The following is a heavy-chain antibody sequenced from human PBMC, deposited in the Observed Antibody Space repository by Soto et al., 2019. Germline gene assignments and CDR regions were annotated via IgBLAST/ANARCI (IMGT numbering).Heavy chain of an antibody. CDR3: AGGKKSIAAAGPYYYYGMDV. Sequence: SVKVSCKASGGTFSSYAISWVRQAPGQGLEWMGGIIPIFGTANYAQKFQGRVTITADKSTSTAYMELSSLRSEDTAVYYCAGGKKSIAAAGPYYYYGMDVWGQGTTVTVSS. J-gene: IGHJ6*02. V-gene: IGHV1-69*06. D-gene: IGHD6-13*01. CDR1: GGTFSSYA. CDR2: IIPIFGTA.